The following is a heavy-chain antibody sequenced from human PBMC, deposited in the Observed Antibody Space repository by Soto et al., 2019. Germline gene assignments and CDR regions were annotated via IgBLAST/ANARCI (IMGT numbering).Heavy chain of an antibody. CDR1: GGSFSGYY. V-gene: IGHV4-34*01. D-gene: IGHD3-22*01. Sequence: SETLSLTCAVYGGSFSGYYWSWIRQPPGKGLEWIGEINHSGSTNYNPSLESRVTISVDTSKNQFSLKLSSVTAADTAVYYCARGRSSNYYDSSGYLNYWGQGTLVTVSS. CDR2: INHSGST. J-gene: IGHJ4*02. CDR3: ARGRSSNYYDSSGYLNY.